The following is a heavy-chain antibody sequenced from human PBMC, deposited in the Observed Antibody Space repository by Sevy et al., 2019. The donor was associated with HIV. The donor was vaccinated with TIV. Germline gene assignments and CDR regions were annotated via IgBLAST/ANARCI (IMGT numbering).Heavy chain of an antibody. J-gene: IGHJ4*02. CDR3: AKDVSDGYNYFLDF. V-gene: IGHV3-30*18. CDR1: GFTFRSYG. CDR2: ISNDGGNQ. D-gene: IGHD5-12*01. Sequence: GSLRLSCAASGFTFRSYGMHWVRQAPGKGLEWVAVISNDGGNQYYADSVKGRFTISRDNSKNTVYLQMNSLRAEDTAVYYCAKDVSDGYNYFLDFWGQGALVTVSS.